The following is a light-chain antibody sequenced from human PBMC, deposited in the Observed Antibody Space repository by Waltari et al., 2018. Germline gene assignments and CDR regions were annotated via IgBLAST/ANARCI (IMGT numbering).Light chain of an antibody. J-gene: IGKJ3*01. V-gene: IGKV1-39*01. CDR2: DAS. Sequence: DIQITQPPSSLSASVGYRVTITCRASQSISTYLNWYQQKPGKAPKLLIYDASSLQSGVPSRFSGSGSGTDFTLTISSLQPEDFATYYCQQSYSTLITFGPGTKVEIK. CDR1: QSISTY. CDR3: QQSYSTLIT.